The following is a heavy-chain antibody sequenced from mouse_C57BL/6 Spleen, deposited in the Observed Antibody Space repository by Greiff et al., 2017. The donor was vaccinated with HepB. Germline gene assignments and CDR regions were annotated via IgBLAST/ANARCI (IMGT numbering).Heavy chain of an antibody. CDR2: INPGSGGT. Sequence: VKLQESGAELVRPGTSVKVSCKASGYAFTNYLIEWVKQRPGQGLEWIGVINPGSGGTNYNEKFKGKATLTADKSSSTAYMQLSSLTSEDSAVYFCARGGPRYFDVWGTGTTVTVSS. V-gene: IGHV1-54*01. CDR1: GYAFTNYL. CDR3: ARGGPRYFDV. D-gene: IGHD3-3*01. J-gene: IGHJ1*03.